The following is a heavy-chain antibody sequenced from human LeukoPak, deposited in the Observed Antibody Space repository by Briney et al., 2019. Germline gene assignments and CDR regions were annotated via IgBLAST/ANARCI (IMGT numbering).Heavy chain of an antibody. V-gene: IGHV3-21*01. CDR2: ISDSSSYI. D-gene: IGHD3-3*01. Sequence: KTGGSLRLSCVASGFAFSRYSVSWFRQAPGKGLEWGSSISDSSSYIYYADSVKGRFTISRDNAKNSLYLQMNSLRAEDTAVYYCARVEGGYYMGAFDIWGQGTMVTVSS. J-gene: IGHJ3*02. CDR1: GFAFSRYS. CDR3: ARVEGGYYMGAFDI.